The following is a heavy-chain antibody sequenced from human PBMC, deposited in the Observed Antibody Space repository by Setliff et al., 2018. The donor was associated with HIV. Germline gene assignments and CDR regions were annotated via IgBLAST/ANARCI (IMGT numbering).Heavy chain of an antibody. CDR1: GGSIGGFY. CDR2: IYDTGST. CDR3: ARNPAIPFYDSSGYYYRYYYYYMDV. J-gene: IGHJ6*03. V-gene: IGHV4-4*07. Sequence: SETLSLTCTVSGGSIGGFYWNWIRQSAGKGLQWIGRIYDTGSTKYNPSLKSRLTMSLDTSKNQFSLKLSSVTAADTAVYYCARNPAIPFYDSSGYYYRYYYYYMDVWGKGTTVTVSS. D-gene: IGHD3-22*01.